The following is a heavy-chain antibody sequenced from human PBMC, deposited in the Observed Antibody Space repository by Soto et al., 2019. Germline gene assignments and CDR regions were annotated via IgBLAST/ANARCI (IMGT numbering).Heavy chain of an antibody. J-gene: IGHJ4*02. Sequence: GESLKISCKGSGYSFTSYLIGWVRQMPGKGLEWMGIIYPGDSDTRYSPSFQGQVTISADKSISTAYLQWSSLKASDTAMYYCARVSHSSGYYRPFDYWGQGTLVTVS. CDR1: GYSFTSYL. CDR3: ARVSHSSGYYRPFDY. D-gene: IGHD3-22*01. CDR2: IYPGDSDT. V-gene: IGHV5-51*01.